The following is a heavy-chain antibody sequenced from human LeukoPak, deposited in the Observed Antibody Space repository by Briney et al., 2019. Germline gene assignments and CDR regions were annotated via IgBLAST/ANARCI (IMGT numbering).Heavy chain of an antibody. J-gene: IGHJ4*02. D-gene: IGHD3-16*01. CDR2: INPDSGFT. Sequence: ASVKVSCKASGYKFTDDYMHWVRQAPGQGPEFMGWINPDSGFTNYAQKFKGRVTMTRDTSISTSYLEVRSLTSDDTAVYYCAPTAEAYTSWWKVWGQGTLVTVSS. CDR1: GYKFTDDY. V-gene: IGHV1-2*02. CDR3: APTAEAYTSWWKV.